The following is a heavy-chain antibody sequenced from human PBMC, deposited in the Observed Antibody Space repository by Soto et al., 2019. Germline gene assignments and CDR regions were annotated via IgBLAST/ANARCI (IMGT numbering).Heavy chain of an antibody. Sequence: QVQLVQSGAEVKKSGAPVKVSCKSSGYTFTSYGISWVRQAPGQGLEWMGWINVYNGNTKYAQKLLGRVTMTTDTSTRTAYMELRSLSSDETAVYYCARNYGVKLGREDAFDIWGQGTMVTVS. J-gene: IGHJ3*02. V-gene: IGHV1-18*01. D-gene: IGHD4-17*01. CDR1: GYTFTSYG. CDR3: ARNYGVKLGREDAFDI. CDR2: INVYNGNT.